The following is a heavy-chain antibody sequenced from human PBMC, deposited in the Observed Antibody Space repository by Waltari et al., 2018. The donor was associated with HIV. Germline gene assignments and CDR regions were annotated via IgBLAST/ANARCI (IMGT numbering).Heavy chain of an antibody. CDR3: TTEEGYGSGSYLDY. V-gene: IGHV3-15*01. J-gene: IGHJ4*02. CDR2: IKSKSDGGTT. D-gene: IGHD3-10*01. Sequence: EVPLVESGGDLLKPGGCLRLSCAASGFTFGTAWRTAVRQAPGEGLEWVGRIKSKSDGGTTDYNAAVKVRFTSSRDDSKTTLFLQMNSLKTEDTAVYYCTTEEGYGSGSYLDYWGQGTPLTVSS. CDR1: GFTFGTAW.